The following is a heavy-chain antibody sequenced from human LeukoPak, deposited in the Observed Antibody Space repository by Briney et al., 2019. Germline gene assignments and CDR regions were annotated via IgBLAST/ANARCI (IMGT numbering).Heavy chain of an antibody. CDR1: GGSFSGYY. CDR2: INHSGST. J-gene: IGHJ4*02. Sequence: SETLSLTCAVYGGSFSGYYWSWIRQPPGKGLEWIGEINHSGSTNYNPSLKSRVTISVDTSKNQFSLKLSSVTAADTAVYYCARAHRPNYGDFDYWGQGTLVTVSS. D-gene: IGHD4-17*01. CDR3: ARAHRPNYGDFDY. V-gene: IGHV4-34*01.